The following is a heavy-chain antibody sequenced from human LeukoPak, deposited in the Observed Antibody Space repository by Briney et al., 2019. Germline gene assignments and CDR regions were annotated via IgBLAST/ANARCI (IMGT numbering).Heavy chain of an antibody. CDR2: IYFSGTS. D-gene: IGHD4-23*01. V-gene: IGHV4-39*01. CDR1: GVSVSSCSHC. CDR3: GRHGGKRPYWYFDL. Sequence: SETLSLTCTVSGVSVSSCSHCWGWVRQPPGKGLEWIGSIYFSGTSYYNPSLTSRVTSSEDTSKNQFSLKLSSVTAADTAVYYCGRHGGKRPYWYFDLWGRGTLVTVSS. J-gene: IGHJ2*01.